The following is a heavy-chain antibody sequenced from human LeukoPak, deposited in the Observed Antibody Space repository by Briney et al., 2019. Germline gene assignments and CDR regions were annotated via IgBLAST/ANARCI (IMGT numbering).Heavy chain of an antibody. CDR2: IYSGGST. Sequence: PGGSLRLSCAASGFTFSSYAMSWVRQAPGKGLEWVSVIYSGGSTYYADSVKGRFTISRDNSKNTLCLQMNSLRAEDTAVYYCARADTMIGPFDFWGQGTLVTVSS. V-gene: IGHV3-66*01. J-gene: IGHJ4*02. D-gene: IGHD3-22*01. CDR1: GFTFSSYA. CDR3: ARADTMIGPFDF.